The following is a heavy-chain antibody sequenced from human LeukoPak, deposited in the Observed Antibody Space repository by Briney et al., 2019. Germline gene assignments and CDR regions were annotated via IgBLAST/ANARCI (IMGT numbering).Heavy chain of an antibody. V-gene: IGHV1-8*02. CDR3: ATASTVTTERGSVVRAFDI. CDR1: GYTFTGYY. Sequence: ASVKVSCKASGYTFTGYYMHWVQQATGQGLELMGWMNPNSGNTGYAQKSQGRVTMTRCTSISTAYMELSSLRSEDTAVYYCATASTVTTERGSVVRAFDIWGQGKMVTVSS. D-gene: IGHD4-17*01. J-gene: IGHJ3*02. CDR2: MNPNSGNT.